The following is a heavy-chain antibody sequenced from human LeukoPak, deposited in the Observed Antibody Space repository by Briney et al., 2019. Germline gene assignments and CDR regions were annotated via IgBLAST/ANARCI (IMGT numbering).Heavy chain of an antibody. CDR3: AKEKSFSGIDI. J-gene: IGHJ3*02. V-gene: IGHV3-23*01. D-gene: IGHD3-10*01. CDR1: GFTFSSYD. CDR2: IIGSGAGT. Sequence: GGSLRLSCAASGFTFSSYDMSWVRQAPGKGLEWVSAIIGSGAGTYYADSVKGRFTISRDNSKNTLYLQMNSLRAEDTAVYYCAKEKSFSGIDIWGQGTMVTVSS.